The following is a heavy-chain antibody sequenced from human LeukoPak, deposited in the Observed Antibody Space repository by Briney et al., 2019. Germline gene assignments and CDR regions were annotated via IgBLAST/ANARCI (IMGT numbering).Heavy chain of an antibody. CDR2: NNPNDVDT. Sequence: GASVKVSYKASGYTFTDYYMHSVRQAPRQPSEWMGWNNPNDVDTNYAHKLQARVTMTRDTSISTVHMEVSRLRSDGTAVYYCSRANFLCCSSSTCLFDYWGQGTLVTVSS. CDR1: GYTFTDYY. V-gene: IGHV1-2*07. CDR3: SRANFLCCSSSTCLFDY. D-gene: IGHD2-2*01. J-gene: IGHJ4*02.